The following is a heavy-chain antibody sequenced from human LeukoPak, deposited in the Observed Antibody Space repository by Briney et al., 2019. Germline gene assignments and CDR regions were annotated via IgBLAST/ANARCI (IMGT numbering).Heavy chain of an antibody. D-gene: IGHD7-27*01. Sequence: PETLSLTCTVSGYSITSGFYWGWIRQPPGKGLEWIGTIHHSGSTNYSPPLKSRVTISLDTSKNQFSLKLSSVTAADTAVYYCARGFRGDNFDYWGQGTLVTVSS. CDR1: GYSITSGFY. V-gene: IGHV4-38-2*02. J-gene: IGHJ4*02. CDR3: ARGFRGDNFDY. CDR2: IHHSGST.